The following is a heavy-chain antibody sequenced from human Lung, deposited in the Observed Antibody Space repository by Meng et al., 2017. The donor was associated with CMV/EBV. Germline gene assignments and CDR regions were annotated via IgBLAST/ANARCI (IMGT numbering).Heavy chain of an antibody. CDR2: TFYRSKGDN. CDR3: ERGYGPTHRKYNFDY. V-gene: IGHV6-1*01. Sequence: QQSDILVEAPSRTLPPNCAISVDSVSSERCAWIWFRQYTSRDLEWRRRTFYRSKGDNEFAVYAKSRKTLNPVTTKNPLFLLLNYVTPVETAVYSCERGYGPTHRKYNFDYWGQGTLVTVSS. J-gene: IGHJ4*02. D-gene: IGHD2-15*01. CDR1: VDSVSSERCA.